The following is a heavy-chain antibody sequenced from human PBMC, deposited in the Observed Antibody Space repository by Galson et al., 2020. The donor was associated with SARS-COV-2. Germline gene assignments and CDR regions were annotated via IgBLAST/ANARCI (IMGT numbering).Heavy chain of an antibody. D-gene: IGHD3-10*01. CDR2: IWYDGSNK. CDR1: GFTFSSYG. CDR3: ARDGDLRRSFDY. J-gene: IGHJ4*02. Sequence: QAGGSLRLSCAASGFTFSSYGMHWVRQAPGKGLEWVAVIWYDGSNKYYADSVKGRFTISRDNSKNTLYLQMNSLRAEDTAVYYCARDGDLRRSFDYWGQGTLVTVSS. V-gene: IGHV3-33*01.